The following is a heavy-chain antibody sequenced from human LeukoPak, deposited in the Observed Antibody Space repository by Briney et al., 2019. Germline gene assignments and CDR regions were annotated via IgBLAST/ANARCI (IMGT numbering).Heavy chain of an antibody. Sequence: PVESLRLSCTASGFSFSSYGMHWVRQTPGGGPEWLTYIRFNGIYKYYAKSVKDRFTISRDNSANTVYLHMSSLRPEDTALYYCARTPSSGSSPQYYYLDVWGKGTTVTVSS. D-gene: IGHD3-22*01. CDR2: IRFNGIYK. V-gene: IGHV3-30*02. CDR3: ARTPSSGSSPQYYYLDV. CDR1: GFSFSSYG. J-gene: IGHJ6*03.